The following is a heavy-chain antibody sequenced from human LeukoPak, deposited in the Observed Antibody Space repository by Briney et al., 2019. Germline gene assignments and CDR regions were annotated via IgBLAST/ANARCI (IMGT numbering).Heavy chain of an antibody. Sequence: PSETLSLTCTVSGGSISSYYWSWIRQPAGKGLEWIGRIYSSGSTNYNPSLKSRVTMSVDTSKNQFSLKLSSVTAADTAVYYCARVSLVRGGPDYYFDYWGQGTLVTVST. V-gene: IGHV4-4*07. D-gene: IGHD3-10*01. CDR1: GGSISSYY. J-gene: IGHJ4*02. CDR3: ARVSLVRGGPDYYFDY. CDR2: IYSSGST.